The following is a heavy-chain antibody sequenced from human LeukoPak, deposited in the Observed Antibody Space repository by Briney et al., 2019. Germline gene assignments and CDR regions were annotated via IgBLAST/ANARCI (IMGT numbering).Heavy chain of an antibody. Sequence: SETLSLTCTVSGGSISSSSYYWGWIRQPPGKGLEWIGSIYYSGSTYYNPSLKSRVTISVDTSKNQFSLKLSSVTAADTAVYYCARHDVFTMVRGVISNWFDPWGQGTLVTVSS. V-gene: IGHV4-39*01. CDR3: ARHDVFTMVRGVISNWFDP. J-gene: IGHJ5*02. D-gene: IGHD3-10*01. CDR2: IYYSGST. CDR1: GGSISSSSYY.